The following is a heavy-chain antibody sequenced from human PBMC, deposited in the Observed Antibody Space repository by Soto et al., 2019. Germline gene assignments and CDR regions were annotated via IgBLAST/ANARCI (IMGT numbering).Heavy chain of an antibody. CDR1: GFTFSSYA. J-gene: IGHJ5*02. CDR2: MSGSGDNT. D-gene: IGHD1-1*01. V-gene: IGHV3-23*01. Sequence: EVQLLESGGDLVQPGGSLRLSCAASGFTFSSYAMSWVRQAPGKGPEWVSSMSGSGDNTSYADSVKGRFIISRDNSKNTLYLQMSSLRVDDTAVYSWAKGRTYNYANYFDPWGQGTLVTVSS. CDR3: AKGRTYNYANYFDP.